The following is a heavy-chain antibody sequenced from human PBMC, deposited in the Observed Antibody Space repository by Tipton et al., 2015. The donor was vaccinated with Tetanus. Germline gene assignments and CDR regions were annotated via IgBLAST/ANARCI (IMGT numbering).Heavy chain of an antibody. V-gene: IGHV4-59*01. J-gene: IGHJ5*02. Sequence: TLSLTCTVSGGSISSYYWSWIRQPPGKGLEWIGYIYYSGSTNYNPSLKSRVTISVDTSKNQFSLKLSSVPAAGTAVYYCARGGRYDYGFQGWFDPWGQGSLVTVSS. D-gene: IGHD4-17*01. CDR1: GGSISSYY. CDR2: IYYSGST. CDR3: ARGGRYDYGFQGWFDP.